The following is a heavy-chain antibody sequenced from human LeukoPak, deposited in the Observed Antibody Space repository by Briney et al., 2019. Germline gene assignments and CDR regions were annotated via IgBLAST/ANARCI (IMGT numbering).Heavy chain of an antibody. D-gene: IGHD6-13*01. CDR2: IYHSGST. CDR1: GGSISSSSYY. Sequence: SETLSLTCTVSGGSISSSSYYWGWIRQPPGKGLEWIGSIYHSGSTYYNPSLKSRVTISVDTSKNQFSLKLSSVTAADTAVYYCARVPKLVSYSSSWYWFDPWGQGTLVTVSS. CDR3: ARVPKLVSYSSSWYWFDP. V-gene: IGHV4-39*07. J-gene: IGHJ5*02.